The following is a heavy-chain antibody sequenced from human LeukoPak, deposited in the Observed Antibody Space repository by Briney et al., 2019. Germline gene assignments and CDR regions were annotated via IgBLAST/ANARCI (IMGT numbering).Heavy chain of an antibody. V-gene: IGHV3-23*01. CDR2: ISGSAGST. J-gene: IGHJ4*02. Sequence: TGGSLRLSCAASGFTFSSYAMSWVRQAPGKGLEWVSTISGSAGSTYYSDSVKGRFTISRDNSRNTLYLQMNSLRAEDTALYYCVNSNYYGSGSPTYWGQGTLVTVSS. D-gene: IGHD3-10*01. CDR3: VNSNYYGSGSPTY. CDR1: GFTFSSYA.